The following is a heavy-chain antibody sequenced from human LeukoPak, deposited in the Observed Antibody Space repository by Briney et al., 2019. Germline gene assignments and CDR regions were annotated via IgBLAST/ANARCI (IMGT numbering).Heavy chain of an antibody. CDR1: GYTFTSYD. CDR3: ARAGILRYFDWTIGRAYYFDY. D-gene: IGHD3-9*01. J-gene: IGHJ4*02. CDR2: MNPNSGNT. V-gene: IGHV1-8*03. Sequence: ASVKVSCKASGYTFTSYDINWVRQATGRGLEWMGWMNPNSGNTGYAQKFQGRVTITRNTSISTAYMELSSLRSEDTAVYYCARAGILRYFDWTIGRAYYFDYWGQGTLVTVSS.